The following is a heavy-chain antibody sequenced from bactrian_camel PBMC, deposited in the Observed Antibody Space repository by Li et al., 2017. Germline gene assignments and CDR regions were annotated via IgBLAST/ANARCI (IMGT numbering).Heavy chain of an antibody. J-gene: IGHJ4*01. D-gene: IGHD1*01. CDR2: VGDDGAT. Sequence: VQLVESGGGSVQVGGALRLSCQASGEISRDYCVGWYRQVPGKAREAVALVGDDGATKYAASVNGRFIVSRDNAKNTVYLDMNNLAPEDTAMYSCVNMPQDDCTTYAWIVRGYSGQGTQVTVS. CDR1: GEISRDYC. V-gene: IGHV3S53*01.